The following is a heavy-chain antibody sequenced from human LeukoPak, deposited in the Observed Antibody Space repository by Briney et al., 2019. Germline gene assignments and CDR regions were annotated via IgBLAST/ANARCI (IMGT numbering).Heavy chain of an antibody. V-gene: IGHV1-3*01. CDR2: INAGNGNT. Sequence: ASVKVSCKASGYAFTSYAMHWVRQAPGQRLEWMGWINAGNGNTKYSQKSQGRVTITRDTSASTAYMELSSLRSEDTAVYYCARHSGMYAYGMDVWGKGTTVTVSS. J-gene: IGHJ6*04. D-gene: IGHD2-8*01. CDR3: ARHSGMYAYGMDV. CDR1: GYAFTSYA.